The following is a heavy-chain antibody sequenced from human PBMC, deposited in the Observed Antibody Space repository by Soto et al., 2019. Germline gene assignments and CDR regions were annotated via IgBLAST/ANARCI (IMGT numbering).Heavy chain of an antibody. Sequence: GGSLRLSCVAPGFTFSNYGMHWVRQAPGKGLEWVAVLWYDGNNKYYADSVKGRFTISRDNSKNTVYLQMNSLRAEDTALYYCVRDRRYSSKWFYFQHWGQGTLVTVSS. D-gene: IGHD6-13*01. CDR3: VRDRRYSSKWFYFQH. J-gene: IGHJ1*01. CDR2: LWYDGNNK. V-gene: IGHV3-33*01. CDR1: GFTFSNYG.